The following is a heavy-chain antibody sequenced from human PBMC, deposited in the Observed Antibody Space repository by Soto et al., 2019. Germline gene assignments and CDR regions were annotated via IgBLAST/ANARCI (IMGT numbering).Heavy chain of an antibody. CDR1: GFTFSSYW. D-gene: IGHD2-15*01. CDR3: ARDRRAGYCSGGSCYSVWDPPGFDY. Sequence: GGSLRLSCAASGFTFSSYWMSWVRQAPGKGLEWVANIKQDGSEKYYVDSVKGRFTISRDNAKNSLYLQMNSLRAEDTAVYYCARDRRAGYCSGGSCYSVWDPPGFDYWGQGTLVTVSS. V-gene: IGHV3-7*01. J-gene: IGHJ4*02. CDR2: IKQDGSEK.